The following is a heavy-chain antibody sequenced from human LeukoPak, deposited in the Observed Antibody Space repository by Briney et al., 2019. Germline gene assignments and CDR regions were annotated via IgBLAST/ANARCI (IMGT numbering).Heavy chain of an antibody. Sequence: PGGSLRLSCAASGFTFTSYNMNWVRQAPGKGLEWVSYISSSGSTIYYADSVKGRFTISRDNAKNSLYLQMNSLRAEDTAVYYCARDQDGIAGDYWGQGTLVTVSS. J-gene: IGHJ4*02. CDR2: ISSSGSTI. CDR1: GFTFTSYN. CDR3: ARDQDGIAGDY. V-gene: IGHV3-48*03. D-gene: IGHD1-26*01.